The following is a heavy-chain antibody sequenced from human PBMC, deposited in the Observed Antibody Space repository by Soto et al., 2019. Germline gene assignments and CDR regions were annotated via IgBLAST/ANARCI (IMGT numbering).Heavy chain of an antibody. CDR2: IYYSGST. V-gene: IGHV4-59*01. Sequence: PSETLSLTCTVSGGSISSYYWSWIRQPPGKGLEWIGYIYYSGSTNYNPSLKSRVTISVDTSKNQFSLKLSSVTAADTAVYYCARTSYYDFWSGYYTPYYFDYWGQGTLVTVSS. CDR3: ARTSYYDFWSGYYTPYYFDY. D-gene: IGHD3-3*01. CDR1: GGSISSYY. J-gene: IGHJ4*02.